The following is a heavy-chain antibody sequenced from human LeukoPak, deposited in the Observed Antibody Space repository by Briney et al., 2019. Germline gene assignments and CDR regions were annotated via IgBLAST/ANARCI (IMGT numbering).Heavy chain of an antibody. V-gene: IGHV1-8*03. D-gene: IGHD6-6*01. CDR2: MNPDSGNT. J-gene: IGHJ5*02. CDR1: GHTFSNYY. Sequence: GASVKVSCKASGHTFSNYYMHWVRQATGQGLEWMGWMNPDSGNTGYAQKFQGRVTITRNTSISTAYMELSSLRSEDTAVYYCARGIAARTYNWFDPWGQGTLVTVSS. CDR3: ARGIAARTYNWFDP.